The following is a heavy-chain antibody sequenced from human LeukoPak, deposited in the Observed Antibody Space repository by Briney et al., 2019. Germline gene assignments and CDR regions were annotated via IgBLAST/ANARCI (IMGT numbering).Heavy chain of an antibody. J-gene: IGHJ6*02. CDR1: GFTFDGSV. D-gene: IGHD2-15*01. Sequence: GGSLRLSCAGAGFTFDGSVMHWVRQAPGKGLEWVSTINWNSGNIGYADSVKGRFTISRDNAKNSLFLQMNSLRTEDTALYYCAKGGHPTRYYYGMDVWGQGTTVTVSS. CDR2: INWNSGNI. CDR3: AKGGHPTRYYYGMDV. V-gene: IGHV3-9*01.